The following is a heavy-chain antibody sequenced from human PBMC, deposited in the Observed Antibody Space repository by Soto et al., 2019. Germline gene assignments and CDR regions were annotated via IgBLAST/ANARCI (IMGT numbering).Heavy chain of an antibody. CDR3: AHRVLRTVFGLVTTTAIYFDF. Sequence: QITLNESGPTVVRPTETLTLTCRFSGFSLTTSGVGVGWIRQAPGKAPEWLALIYWDDDKRYSASLKSRLTITKDTSQIQVVLTVSDLDPTDTATYYCAHRVLRTVFGLVTTTAIYFDFWGQGTPVAVSS. CDR2: IYWDDDK. D-gene: IGHD3-3*01. CDR1: GFSLTTSGVG. V-gene: IGHV2-5*02. J-gene: IGHJ4*02.